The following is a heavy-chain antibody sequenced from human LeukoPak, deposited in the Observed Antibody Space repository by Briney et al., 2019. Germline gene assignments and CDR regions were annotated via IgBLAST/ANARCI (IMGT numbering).Heavy chain of an antibody. D-gene: IGHD6-13*01. J-gene: IGHJ3*02. CDR2: IYPGDSDT. CDR3: ARLRGSSWYEPAYDAFDI. Sequence: GESLKISCQGSGYSFTSYWIGWVRQMPGKGLEWMGIIYPGDSDTRYSPSFQGQVTISADKSISTAYLQWSSLKASDTAMYYCARLRGSSWYEPAYDAFDIWGQGTMVTVSS. V-gene: IGHV5-51*01. CDR1: GYSFTSYW.